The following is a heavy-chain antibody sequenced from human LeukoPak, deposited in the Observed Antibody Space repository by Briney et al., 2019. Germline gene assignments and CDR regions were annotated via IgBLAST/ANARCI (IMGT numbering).Heavy chain of an antibody. CDR2: ISYDGSNK. Sequence: RGSLRLSCAASGFTFSSYGMHWVRQAPGKGLEWVAVISYDGSNKYYADSVKGRFTISRDNSKNTLYLQMNSLRAEDTAVYYCAKETGACSSISCYLPQPLYYYYYGMDVWGQGTTVTVSS. CDR1: GFTFSSYG. D-gene: IGHD2-2*01. J-gene: IGHJ6*02. V-gene: IGHV3-30*18. CDR3: AKETGACSSISCYLPQPLYYYYYGMDV.